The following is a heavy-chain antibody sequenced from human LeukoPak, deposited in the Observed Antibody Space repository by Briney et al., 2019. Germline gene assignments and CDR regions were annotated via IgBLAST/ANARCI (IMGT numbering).Heavy chain of an antibody. D-gene: IGHD6-19*01. CDR2: ISSSSSYI. Sequence: PGGSLRLSCAASGFTFSSYSMNWVRQAPGKGLEWVSSISSSSSYIYYADSVKGRFTISRDNAKNSLYLQMNSLRAEDTAVYYCARAPSGWFPSSDHWGQGTLVTVSS. V-gene: IGHV3-21*01. CDR3: ARAPSGWFPSSDH. CDR1: GFTFSSYS. J-gene: IGHJ5*02.